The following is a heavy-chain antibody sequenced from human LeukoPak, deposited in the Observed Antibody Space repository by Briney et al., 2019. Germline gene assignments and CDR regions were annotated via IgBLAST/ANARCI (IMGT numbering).Heavy chain of an antibody. CDR2: IYYSGST. Sequence: SETLSLTCTVSGGSIGSSSYYWGWIRQPPGKGLEWIGSIYYSGSTYYNPSLKSRVTISVDTSKNQFSLKLSSVTAADTAVYYCARTISSSWYGDAFDIWGQGTMVTVSS. CDR3: ARTISSSWYGDAFDI. CDR1: GGSIGSSSYY. D-gene: IGHD6-13*01. J-gene: IGHJ3*02. V-gene: IGHV4-39*01.